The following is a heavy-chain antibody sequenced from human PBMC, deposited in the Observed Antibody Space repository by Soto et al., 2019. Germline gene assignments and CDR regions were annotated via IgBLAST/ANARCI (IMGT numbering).Heavy chain of an antibody. CDR2: ISGSGGST. CDR3: AKENGYSSSWFEFDY. D-gene: IGHD6-13*01. CDR1: GFTFSSYC. Sequence: GGSLRLSCAASGFTFSSYCMHWVRQAPGKGLEWVSAISGSGGSTYYADSVKGRFTISRDNSKNTLYLQMNSLRAEDTAVYYCAKENGYSSSWFEFDYWGQGTLVTVSS. J-gene: IGHJ4*02. V-gene: IGHV3-23*01.